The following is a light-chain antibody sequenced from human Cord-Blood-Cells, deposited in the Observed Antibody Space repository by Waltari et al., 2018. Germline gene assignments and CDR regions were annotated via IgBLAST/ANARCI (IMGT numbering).Light chain of an antibody. CDR3: CSYAGSYTSYNYV. Sequence: QSALTQPRSVSGSPGQSVTISCTGPSSDVGGYNYVYWYQQHPGKAPKLMIYDVSKRPSGVPDRFSGSKSGNTASLTISGLQAEDEADYYCCSYAGSYTSYNYVFGTGTKVTVL. CDR2: DVS. CDR1: SSDVGGYNY. V-gene: IGLV2-11*01. J-gene: IGLJ1*01.